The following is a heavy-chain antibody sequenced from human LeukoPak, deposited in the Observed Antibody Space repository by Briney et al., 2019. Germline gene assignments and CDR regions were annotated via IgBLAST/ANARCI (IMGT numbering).Heavy chain of an antibody. CDR2: IIPLFRTA. CDR1: GDTFSNYA. D-gene: IGHD3-16*01. V-gene: IGHV1-69*13. CDR3: ARVRLSAAALSWFDP. J-gene: IGHJ5*02. Sequence: SVKVSCKASGDTFSNYAINWVRQNPGQGFEWMGGIIPLFRTANYAQKFQGRVTITADESASTAYMELNSPRSEDTAVYYCARVRLSAAALSWFDPWGQGTLVTVSS.